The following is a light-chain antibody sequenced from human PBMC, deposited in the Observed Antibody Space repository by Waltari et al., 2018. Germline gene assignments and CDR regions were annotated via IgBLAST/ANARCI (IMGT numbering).Light chain of an antibody. V-gene: IGKV3-15*01. CDR3: QQYNPQAPQFT. J-gene: IGKJ3*01. Sequence: EIVMTQSPATLSVSPGERATLSCSASQSVSNNLAWYQQKPGQAPRLLIYGSSARATGVPARFSGRGYESESPLTSIRLQSEHFAVYHCQQYNPQAPQFTFGPGTKVD. CDR1: QSVSNN. CDR2: GSS.